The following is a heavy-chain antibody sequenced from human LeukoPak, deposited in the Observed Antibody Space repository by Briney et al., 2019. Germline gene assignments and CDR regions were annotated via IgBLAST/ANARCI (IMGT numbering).Heavy chain of an antibody. CDR3: ARDERPQGDAFDI. J-gene: IGHJ3*02. D-gene: IGHD5-24*01. CDR1: GGTFSSYA. V-gene: IGHV1-69*06. Sequence: GASVKVSCKASGGTFSSYAISWVRQAPGQGLEWMGGIIPIFGTANYAQKFQGRVTITADKSTSTAYMELSSLRSEDTAVYYCARDERPQGDAFDIWGQGTMVTVSS. CDR2: IIPIFGTA.